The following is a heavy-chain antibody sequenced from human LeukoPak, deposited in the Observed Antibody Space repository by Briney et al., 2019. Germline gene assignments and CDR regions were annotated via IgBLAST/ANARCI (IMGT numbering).Heavy chain of an antibody. CDR1: GFTFSSYW. Sequence: GGSLRLSCAASGFTFSSYWMHWVRQAPGKGLAWVSRINTDGSSTSYADSVKGRFTISRDNAKNTLYLQMNSLRAEDTAVYYCARGGGFDPWGQGALVTVSS. J-gene: IGHJ5*02. CDR3: ARGGGFDP. CDR2: INTDGSST. V-gene: IGHV3-74*01.